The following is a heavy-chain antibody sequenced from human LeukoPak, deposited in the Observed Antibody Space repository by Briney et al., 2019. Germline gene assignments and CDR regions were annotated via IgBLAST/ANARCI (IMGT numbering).Heavy chain of an antibody. Sequence: SETLSLTCTVSGGSLSSGDYYWSWIRQPPGKGLEWIGYIYYSGSTYYNPSLKSRVTISVDTSKNQCSLKLSSVTAADTAVYYCARVYWNYAFDIWGQGTMVTVSS. CDR3: ARVYWNYAFDI. CDR2: IYYSGST. V-gene: IGHV4-30-4*08. CDR1: GGSLSSGDYY. D-gene: IGHD1-7*01. J-gene: IGHJ3*02.